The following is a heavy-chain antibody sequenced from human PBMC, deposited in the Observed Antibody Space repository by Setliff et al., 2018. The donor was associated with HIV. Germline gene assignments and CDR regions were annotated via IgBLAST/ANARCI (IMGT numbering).Heavy chain of an antibody. Sequence: GGSLRLSCAASGFTFSSYSMNWIRQAPGKGLEWISYIGSLGDKEYADSVKGRFTISRDNAKNSLSLQMNSLRAEDTAIYYCARLLRGGGDYFDYWGQGTLVTVSS. CDR3: ARLLRGGGDYFDY. CDR1: GFTFSSYS. V-gene: IGHV3-21*05. D-gene: IGHD3-10*01. CDR2: IGSLGDK. J-gene: IGHJ4*02.